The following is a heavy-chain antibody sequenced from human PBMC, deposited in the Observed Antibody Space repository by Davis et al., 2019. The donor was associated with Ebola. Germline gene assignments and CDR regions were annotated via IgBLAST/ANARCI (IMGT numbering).Heavy chain of an antibody. V-gene: IGHV3-30*04. CDR1: GFTFISYA. D-gene: IGHD1-26*01. CDR2: ISYDGSNK. Sequence: PGGSLRLSCAASGFTFISYAMHWVRQAPGKGLEWVAVISYDGSNKYYADSVKGRFTISRDNSKNTLYLQMNSLRAEDTAVYYCAKVDVGYWGQGTLVTVSS. CDR3: AKVDVGY. J-gene: IGHJ4*02.